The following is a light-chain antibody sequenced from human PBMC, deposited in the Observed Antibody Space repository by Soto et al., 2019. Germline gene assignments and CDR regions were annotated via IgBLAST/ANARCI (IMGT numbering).Light chain of an antibody. CDR3: LQQNSYPWT. CDR2: AAS. Sequence: DIQMTQSPSSLSASVGDRVTITCRASQGIRKDLGWYQQKPGKAPKRLIYAASSLQSGVPSRFRGSGSGTEFTLTISSLQPEDVATYYCLQQNSYPWTFGQGTKVEIK. CDR1: QGIRKD. V-gene: IGKV1-17*01. J-gene: IGKJ1*01.